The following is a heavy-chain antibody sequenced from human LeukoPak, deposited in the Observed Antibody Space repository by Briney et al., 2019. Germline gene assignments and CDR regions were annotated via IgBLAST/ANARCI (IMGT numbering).Heavy chain of an antibody. CDR2: ISWNGGYT. V-gene: IGHV3-20*04. Sequence: GGSLRLSCAASGFTFDDYGMSWVRQAPGKGLEWVSGISWNGGYTHYADSVKGRFTISRDNAKNSLYLQMNSLRAEDTAVYYCAKVRYQLLIDYWGQGTLVTVSS. CDR3: AKVRYQLLIDY. CDR1: GFTFDDYG. D-gene: IGHD2-2*01. J-gene: IGHJ4*02.